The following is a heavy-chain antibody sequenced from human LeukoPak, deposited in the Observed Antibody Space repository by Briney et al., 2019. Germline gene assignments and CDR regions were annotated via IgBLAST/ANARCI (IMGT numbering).Heavy chain of an antibody. CDR2: INPNSGGT. V-gene: IGHV1-2*02. D-gene: IGHD3-9*01. Sequence: ASVKVSCKASGYTFTGYYMHWVRQAPGQGLEWMGWINPNSGGTNYAQKFQGRATMTRDTSISTAYMELSRLRSDDTAVYYCARDLSPNYDILTGYPDYWGQGTLVTVSS. J-gene: IGHJ4*02. CDR3: ARDLSPNYDILTGYPDY. CDR1: GYTFTGYY.